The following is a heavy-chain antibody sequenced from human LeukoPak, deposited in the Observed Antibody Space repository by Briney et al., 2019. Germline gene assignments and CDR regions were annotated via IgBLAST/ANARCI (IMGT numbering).Heavy chain of an antibody. D-gene: IGHD1-26*01. V-gene: IGHV4-4*02. CDR2: IYHSGST. CDR1: GFTFSSYSM. J-gene: IGHJ4*02. CDR3: ASGGSYPNFDY. Sequence: GSLRLSCAASGFTFSSYSMNWVRQAPGKGLEWIGEIYHSGSTNYNPSLKSRVTISVDKSKNQFSLKLSSVTAADTAVYYCASGGSYPNFDYWGQGTLVTVSS.